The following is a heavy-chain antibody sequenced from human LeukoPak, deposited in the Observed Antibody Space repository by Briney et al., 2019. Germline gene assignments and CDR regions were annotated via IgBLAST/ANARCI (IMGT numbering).Heavy chain of an antibody. CDR2: IYYSGST. CDR3: ARHFTGPGTYTPYFGMDV. J-gene: IGHJ6*02. V-gene: IGHV4-59*08. Sequence: SETLSLTCTVSGGSIRNYYCSWIRQPPGKGLEWVGYIYYSGSTSYNPSLKSRVTISVDTSKNQFSLKLSSVTAADTAVCYCARHFTGPGTYTPYFGMDVWGQGTTVTVSS. D-gene: IGHD3-16*01. CDR1: GGSIRNYY.